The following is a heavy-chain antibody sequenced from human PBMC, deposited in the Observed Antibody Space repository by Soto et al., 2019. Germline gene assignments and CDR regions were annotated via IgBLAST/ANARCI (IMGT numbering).Heavy chain of an antibody. D-gene: IGHD5-12*01. CDR1: GGSISSGGYY. CDR2: IYYSGST. V-gene: IGHV4-31*03. Sequence: PSETLSLTCTVSGGSISSGGYYWSWIRQHPGKGLEWIGYIYYSGSTYYNPSLKSRVTISVDTSKNQFSLKLSSVTAADTAVYYCAREGVLSGYDYSWGPESQANYRMAVWGQGTTVTGSS. J-gene: IGHJ6*02. CDR3: AREGVLSGYDYSWGPESQANYRMAV.